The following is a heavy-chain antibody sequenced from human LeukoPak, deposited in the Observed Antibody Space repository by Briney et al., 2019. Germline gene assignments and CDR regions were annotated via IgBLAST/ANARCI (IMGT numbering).Heavy chain of an antibody. V-gene: IGHV4-59*01. CDR2: IYYSGST. D-gene: IGHD3-22*01. J-gene: IGHJ4*02. Sequence: SQTLSLTCTVSGGSISSYYWSWIRQPPGKGLEWIGYIYYSGSTNYNPSLKSRVTISVDTSKNQFSLKLSSVTAADTAVYYCARVSVDSSGYYNWGQGTLVTVSS. CDR3: ARVSVDSSGYYN. CDR1: GGSISSYY.